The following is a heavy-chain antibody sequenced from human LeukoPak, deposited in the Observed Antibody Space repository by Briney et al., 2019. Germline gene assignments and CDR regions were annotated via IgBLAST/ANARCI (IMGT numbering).Heavy chain of an antibody. CDR3: ARHSAYYYGSGSYYNED. CDR2: INHSGST. D-gene: IGHD3-10*01. V-gene: IGHV4-34*01. J-gene: IGHJ4*02. CDR1: GGSFSGYY. Sequence: SETLSLNCTVSGGSFSGYYWTWIRQPPGKGLEWIGEINHSGSTNYNPSLKSRVTISVDTSKNQFSLKLSSVTAADTAVYYCARHSAYYYGSGSYYNEDWGQGTLVTVSS.